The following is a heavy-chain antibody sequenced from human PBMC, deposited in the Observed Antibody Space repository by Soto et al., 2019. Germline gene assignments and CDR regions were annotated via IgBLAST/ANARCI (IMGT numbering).Heavy chain of an antibody. Sequence: QLQLQESGPGLVKPSETLSLTCTVSGGSISSSSYYWGWIRQPPGKGLEWIGSIYYSGSTYYNPSHKRRVTISVDTSKNQCPLQLSAVPAADTAVYLCASQSRGVGYYCYGMDGWGQGTTVTVSS. CDR2: IYYSGST. CDR1: GGSISSSSYY. CDR3: ASQSRGVGYYCYGMDG. V-gene: IGHV4-39*01. D-gene: IGHD3-3*01. J-gene: IGHJ6*02.